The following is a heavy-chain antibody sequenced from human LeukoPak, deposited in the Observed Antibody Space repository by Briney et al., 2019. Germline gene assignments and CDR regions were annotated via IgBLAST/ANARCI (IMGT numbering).Heavy chain of an antibody. CDR1: GYTFTDYF. CDR2: INPNSGGT. D-gene: IGHD3-10*01. Sequence: GASVKVSCKASGYTFTDYFIHWVRQAPGQGLEWMGWINPNSGGTNYAQKFQVRVTMTRDTSISTAYMELSRLRSDDTAVYYCARGSPITMVRGVIIKSFDYWGQGTLVTVSS. V-gene: IGHV1-2*02. J-gene: IGHJ4*02. CDR3: ARGSPITMVRGVIIKSFDY.